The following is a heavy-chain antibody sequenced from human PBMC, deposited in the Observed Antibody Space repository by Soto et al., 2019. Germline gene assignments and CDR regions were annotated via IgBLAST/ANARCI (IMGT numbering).Heavy chain of an antibody. CDR2: SSATGSGR. CDR3: AKDRRAGGNYGFYSDF. J-gene: IGHJ4*02. Sequence: EVQLLESGGGLVQPGGSLTLSCAASGFTLSSYGMTWVRQAPGKGLEWVSFSSATGSGRYYADSVKGRFTISRDNSKNTLYLQMSSLRADDTAVYYCAKDRRAGGNYGFYSDFWGQGALVIVSS. V-gene: IGHV3-23*01. CDR1: GFTLSSYG. D-gene: IGHD1-7*01.